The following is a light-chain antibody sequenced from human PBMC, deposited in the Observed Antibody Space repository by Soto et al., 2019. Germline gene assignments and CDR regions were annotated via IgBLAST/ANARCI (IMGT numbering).Light chain of an antibody. CDR1: SSNIGNNY. CDR3: ATWDGSLPGEV. V-gene: IGLV1-51*01. CDR2: DNN. J-gene: IGLJ2*01. Sequence: QSVLTQSPSVSAAPGQKVTISCSGSSSNIGNNYVSWYQQLPGTAPKLLIYDNNKRPSGIPDRFSGSKSGTSGTLDITGLQTGDEADYYCATWDGSLPGEVFGGGTKL.